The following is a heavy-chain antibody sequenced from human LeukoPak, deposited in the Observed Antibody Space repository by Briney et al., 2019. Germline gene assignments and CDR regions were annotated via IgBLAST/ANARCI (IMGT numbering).Heavy chain of an antibody. CDR1: GFTFSSYS. V-gene: IGHV3-21*01. CDR3: AQGGYDFWSGPRDN. J-gene: IGHJ4*02. D-gene: IGHD3-3*01. CDR2: ISSSSNYI. Sequence: GGSLRLSCAASGFTFSSYSMNWVRQALGKGLEWVSCISSSSNYIYYADSVKGRFTISRDNAKNSLYLQMNSLRAEDTAVYYCAQGGYDFWSGPRDNWGQETLVTVSS.